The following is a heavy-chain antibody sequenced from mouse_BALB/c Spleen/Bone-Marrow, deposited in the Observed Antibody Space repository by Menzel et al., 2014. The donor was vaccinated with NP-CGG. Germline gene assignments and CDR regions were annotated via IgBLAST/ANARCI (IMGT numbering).Heavy chain of an antibody. CDR2: ISTFSGNT. CDR1: GYTFTDYA. J-gene: IGHJ4*01. CDR3: ARGDYRYGETMDY. V-gene: IGHV1S137*01. Sequence: QVQLQQPGPELVRPGVSVKISCKGSGYTFTDYAMHWVKRSHAKSLEWIGLISTFSGNTNYNQKFKGKATMTVDKSSSTAYMELARLTSEDSAIYYCARGDYRYGETMDYWGQGTSVTVSS. D-gene: IGHD2-14*01.